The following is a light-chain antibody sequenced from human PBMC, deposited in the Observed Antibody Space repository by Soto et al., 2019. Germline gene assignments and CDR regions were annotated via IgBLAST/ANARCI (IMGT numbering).Light chain of an antibody. V-gene: IGKV1-39*01. J-gene: IGKJ4*01. Sequence: DIQMTQSPSSLSASVGDRVTITCRASQSISTYLNWYQHKPGKAPTLLIYAASTLQSGVPSRFSGSGSGTDFTLTIGGLQPEDFATYHCQQSYSTPLAFGGGTQVDIK. CDR2: AAS. CDR1: QSISTY. CDR3: QQSYSTPLA.